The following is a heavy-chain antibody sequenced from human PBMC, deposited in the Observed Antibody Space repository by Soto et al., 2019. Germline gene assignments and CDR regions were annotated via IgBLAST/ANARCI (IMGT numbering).Heavy chain of an antibody. Sequence: GASGTVSCRASVGPFLSYAISWVGQAPGQGLDWMGGIIPIFGTANYAQKFQGRVTITADESTSTAYMELSSLRSEDTAVYYCASEGITMVRGVIPPKGPRFDYWGQGTLVTVSS. CDR3: ASEGITMVRGVIPPKGPRFDY. V-gene: IGHV1-69*13. J-gene: IGHJ4*02. CDR1: VGPFLSYA. CDR2: IIPIFGTA. D-gene: IGHD3-10*01.